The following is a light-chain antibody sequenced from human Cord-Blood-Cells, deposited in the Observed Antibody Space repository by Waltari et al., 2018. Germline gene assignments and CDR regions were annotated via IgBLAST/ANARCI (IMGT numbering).Light chain of an antibody. J-gene: IGKJ3*01. CDR2: AAS. CDR3: QQLNSYPPLT. CDR1: QGISSY. V-gene: IGKV1-9*01. Sequence: IQLTQSPSFLSASVGDRVTITCRASQGISSYLAWYQQKPGKAPKLLIYAASTLQSGGPSRFSGSGSGTEFTLTISSLQPEDFATYYCQQLNSYPPLTFGPGTKVDIK.